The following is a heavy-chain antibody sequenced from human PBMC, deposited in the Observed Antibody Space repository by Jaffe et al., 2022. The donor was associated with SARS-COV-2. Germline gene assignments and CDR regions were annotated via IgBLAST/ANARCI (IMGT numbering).Heavy chain of an antibody. V-gene: IGHV3-73*02. D-gene: IGHD1-26*01. J-gene: IGHJ5*02. Sequence: EVQLVESGGVLVQPGGSLKLSCAASGFTFSGSAMHWVRQASGKGLEWVGRIRSRADNYATVYAESVKGRFTISRDDSQNTAYLQMNSLKTEDTAVYYCTRRSTLGENWFDPWGQGTLVTVSP. CDR2: IRSRADNYAT. CDR1: GFTFSGSA. CDR3: TRRSTLGENWFDP.